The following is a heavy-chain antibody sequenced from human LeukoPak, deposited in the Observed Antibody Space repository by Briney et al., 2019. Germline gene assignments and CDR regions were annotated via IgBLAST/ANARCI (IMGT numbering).Heavy chain of an antibody. Sequence: SETLSLTCTVSGSSISSYYWSWIRQPPGKGLEWIGYIYYSGSTNYNPSLKSRVTISVDTSKNQFSLKLSSVTAADTAVYYCARFHYGDIDYWGQGTLVTVSS. CDR2: IYYSGST. V-gene: IGHV4-59*01. J-gene: IGHJ4*02. D-gene: IGHD4-17*01. CDR3: ARFHYGDIDY. CDR1: GSSISSYY.